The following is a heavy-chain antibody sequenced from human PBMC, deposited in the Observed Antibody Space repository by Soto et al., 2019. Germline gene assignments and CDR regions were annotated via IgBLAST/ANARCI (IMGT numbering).Heavy chain of an antibody. D-gene: IGHD2-15*01. Sequence: KPSETLSLTCTVSGGSISSGDYYWSWIRQPPGKGLEWIGYIYYSGSTYYNPSLKSRVTISVDTSKNQFSLKLSSVTAADTAVYYCARRVAEEYFVVVVAATPAYFDYWGQGTLVTVSS. CDR2: IYYSGST. CDR1: GGSISSGDYY. V-gene: IGHV4-30-4*01. J-gene: IGHJ4*02. CDR3: ARRVAEEYFVVVVAATPAYFDY.